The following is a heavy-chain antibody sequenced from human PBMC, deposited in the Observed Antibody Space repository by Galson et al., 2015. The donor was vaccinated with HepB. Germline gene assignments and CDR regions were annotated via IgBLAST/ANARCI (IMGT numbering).Heavy chain of an antibody. CDR2: IIPIFGTA. CDR1: GGTFSSYA. V-gene: IGHV1-69*13. D-gene: IGHD2-15*01. Sequence: SVKVSCKASGGTFSSYAISWVRQAPGQGLEWMGGIIPIFGTANYAQKFQGRVTITADESTSTAYMELSSLRSEDTAVYYCARGGYCSGGSCYGQRRWLDYWGQGTLVTVSS. J-gene: IGHJ4*02. CDR3: ARGGYCSGGSCYGQRRWLDY.